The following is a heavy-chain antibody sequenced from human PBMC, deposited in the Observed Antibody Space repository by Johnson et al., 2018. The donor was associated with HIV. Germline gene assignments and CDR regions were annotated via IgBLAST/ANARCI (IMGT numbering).Heavy chain of an antibody. V-gene: IGHV3-20*04. CDR3: ARDRGSSWPYDAFDI. CDR2: INWNGGIT. CDR1: GFTFSSYW. J-gene: IGHJ3*02. Sequence: VQLVESGGGLVQPGGSLRLSCAASGFTFSSYWMSWVRQAPGEGLEWVSGINWNGGITGYADSVKGRFTISRDNSKNTLYLQMNSLRAEDTAVYYCARDRGSSWPYDAFDIWGQGTMVTVSS. D-gene: IGHD6-13*01.